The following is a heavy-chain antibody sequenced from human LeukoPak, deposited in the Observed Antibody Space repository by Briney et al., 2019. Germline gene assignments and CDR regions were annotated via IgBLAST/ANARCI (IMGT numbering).Heavy chain of an antibody. CDR3: ARLGTYYYDGSGYYPLTGYFDY. CDR2: INPNSGDT. CDR1: GYTFTGYY. V-gene: IGHV1-2*02. Sequence: ASVKVSCKASGYTFTGYYIHWVRQAPGQGLEWMGWINPNSGDTKYEQKFQGRVTMTRDTSISTAYMEVSRLRSDDTAVYYCARLGTYYYDGSGYYPLTGYFDYWGQGTLVTVSS. D-gene: IGHD3-22*01. J-gene: IGHJ4*02.